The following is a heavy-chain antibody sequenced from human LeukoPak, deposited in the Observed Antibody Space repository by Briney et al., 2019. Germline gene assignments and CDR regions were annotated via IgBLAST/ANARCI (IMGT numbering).Heavy chain of an antibody. CDR3: ARDQNYYDSSGYYDY. CDR2: IYYSGST. CDR1: GGSISSYY. D-gene: IGHD3-22*01. V-gene: IGHV4-59*01. J-gene: IGHJ4*02. Sequence: SETLSLTCTVSGGSISSYYWSWIRQPPGKGLEWIGYIYYSGSTNYNPSLKSRVTISVDTSKNQFPLKLSSVTAADTAVYYCARDQNYYDSSGYYDYWGQGTLVTVSS.